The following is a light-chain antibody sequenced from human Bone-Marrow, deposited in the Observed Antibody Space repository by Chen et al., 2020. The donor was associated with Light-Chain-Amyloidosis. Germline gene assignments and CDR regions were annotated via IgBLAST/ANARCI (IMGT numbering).Light chain of an antibody. CDR2: EVS. CDR3: SSYAGRSTYV. V-gene: IGLV2-23*02. J-gene: IGLJ1*01. Sequence: QSPLTQPASVSGSPGPSITTSCTGTSSDVGSNNLVSWYQQHPGKAPKLIIYEVSQRPSGVSNRFSGSKSGNTASLTISGLQAEDEADYFCSSYAGRSTYVFGTGTKVSVL. CDR1: SSDVGSNNL.